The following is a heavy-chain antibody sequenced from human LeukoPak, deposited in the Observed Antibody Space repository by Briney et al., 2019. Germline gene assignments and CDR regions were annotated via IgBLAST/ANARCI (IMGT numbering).Heavy chain of an antibody. J-gene: IGHJ4*02. D-gene: IGHD3-10*01. V-gene: IGHV1-2*02. CDR2: INPNSGGT. Sequence: ASVKVSCKASGYTFTVYYMHWVRQAPGQGLEWMGWINPNSGGTNYAQKFQGRVTMTRDTSISTAYMELSRLRSDDTAVYYCARGWFGELSQFDYWGQGTLVTVSS. CDR3: ARGWFGELSQFDY. CDR1: GYTFTVYY.